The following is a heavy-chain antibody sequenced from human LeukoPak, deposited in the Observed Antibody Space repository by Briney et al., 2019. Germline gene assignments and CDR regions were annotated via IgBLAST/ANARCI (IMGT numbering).Heavy chain of an antibody. Sequence: SVKVSCKASGGTFSSYAISWVRQAPGQGLEWMGGIIPIFGTANYAQKFQGRVTITADKSTSTAYMELSSLRSEDTAVYYCARDMGYMTDDSSGYYYSDAFDIWGQGTMVTVSS. D-gene: IGHD3-22*01. CDR2: IIPIFGTA. CDR1: GGTFSSYA. J-gene: IGHJ3*02. CDR3: ARDMGYMTDDSSGYYYSDAFDI. V-gene: IGHV1-69*06.